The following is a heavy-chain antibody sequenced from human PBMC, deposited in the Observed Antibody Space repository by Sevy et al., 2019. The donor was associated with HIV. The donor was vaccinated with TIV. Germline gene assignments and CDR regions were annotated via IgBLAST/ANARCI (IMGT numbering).Heavy chain of an antibody. D-gene: IGHD3-10*01. J-gene: IGHJ4*02. CDR1: GFTFSSYG. CDR3: AKDRDLYFDY. V-gene: IGHV3-30*18. CDR2: ISYDGSNK. Sequence: GGSLRLSCAASGFTFSSYGMHWVRQAPGKGLEWVAVISYDGSNKYYAYSVKGRFTISRDNSKNTLYLQMNSLRAEDTAVYYCAKDRDLYFDYWGQGTLVTVSS.